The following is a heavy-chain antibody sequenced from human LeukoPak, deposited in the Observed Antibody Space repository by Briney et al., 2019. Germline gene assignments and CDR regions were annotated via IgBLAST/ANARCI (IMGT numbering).Heavy chain of an antibody. CDR2: INQDGSGK. D-gene: IGHD3-16*01. V-gene: IGHV3-7*01. J-gene: IGHJ4*02. Sequence: QSGGSLRLSCAASGFTFSSYWMSWVRQAPGKGLEWVANINQDGSGKYYVDSVKGRFTISRDNAKNSLYLQMNSLRADDTAVYYCARGDFWDDDRSVGYWGQGTLVTVSS. CDR3: ARGDFWDDDRSVGY. CDR1: GFTFSSYW.